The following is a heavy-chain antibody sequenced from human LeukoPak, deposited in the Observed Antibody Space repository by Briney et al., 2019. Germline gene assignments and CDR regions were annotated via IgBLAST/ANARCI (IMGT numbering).Heavy chain of an antibody. V-gene: IGHV4-34*01. J-gene: IGHJ3*02. CDR3: ARETYYYDSSGYSLAKDI. Sequence: SETLSLTCAVYGGSFSGYYWSWIRQPPGKGLEWIGEINHSGSTNYNPSPKSRVTISVDTSKNQFSLKLSSVTAADTAVYYCARETYYYDSSGYSLAKDIWGQGTMVTVSS. CDR2: INHSGST. CDR1: GGSFSGYY. D-gene: IGHD3-22*01.